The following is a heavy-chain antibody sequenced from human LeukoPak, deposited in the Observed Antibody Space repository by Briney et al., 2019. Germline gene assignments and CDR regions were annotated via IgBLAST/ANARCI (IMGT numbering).Heavy chain of an antibody. J-gene: IGHJ3*01. CDR3: ATLDCYDTSCYADAFDV. D-gene: IGHD3-22*01. V-gene: IGHV3-30-3*01. Sequence: PGGSLRLSCAASGFIVSSNYMSWVRQAPGKGLEWLAVISYDGSNKYYTDSVKGRFTISRDNSKNTLYLQMNSLRAEDTAVYYCATLDCYDTSCYADAFDVWGQGTMVTVSS. CDR1: GFIVSSNY. CDR2: ISYDGSNK.